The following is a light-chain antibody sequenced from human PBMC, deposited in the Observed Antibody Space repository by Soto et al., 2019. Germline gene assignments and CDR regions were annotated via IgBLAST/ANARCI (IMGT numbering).Light chain of an antibody. CDR1: QGISNY. Sequence: DIQMTQSPSSLSAFVGDSVTFTCRASQGISNYLAWYHQKPGKVPKLLVYAASTLQSGVPSRFSGSGSGTEFTLTIRSLQPEDVGTYYCQHDHSHPFTFGPGTKLEIK. CDR3: QHDHSHPFT. V-gene: IGKV1-27*01. CDR2: AAS. J-gene: IGKJ3*01.